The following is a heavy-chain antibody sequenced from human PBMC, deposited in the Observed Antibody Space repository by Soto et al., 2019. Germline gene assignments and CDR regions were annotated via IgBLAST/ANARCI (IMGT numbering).Heavy chain of an antibody. V-gene: IGHV4-30-4*01. Sequence: PSETLSLTCTVSGGSISSGDYYWSWIRQPPGKGLEWIGYIYYSGSTYYNPSLKGRVTISVDTSKNQFSLKLSSVTAADTAVYYCARGGSGSYYTPPYYYYYGMDVWGQGTTVTVSS. CDR3: ARGGSGSYYTPPYYYYYGMDV. J-gene: IGHJ6*02. D-gene: IGHD1-26*01. CDR2: IYYSGST. CDR1: GGSISSGDYY.